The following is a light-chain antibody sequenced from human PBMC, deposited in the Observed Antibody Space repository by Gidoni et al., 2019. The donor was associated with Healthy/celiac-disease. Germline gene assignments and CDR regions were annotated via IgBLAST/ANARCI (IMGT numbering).Light chain of an antibody. V-gene: IGLV1-36*01. CDR3: AAWDDSLNGPV. CDR1: SPNIGNNA. Sequence: QSVLTQPPSVSEAPRQRVTISCSRSSPNIGNNAVNWYQQLPRKAPKLLIYYEDLLPSGVSDRFSGSKSGPSASLAISGLQSEDEADYYCAAWDDSLNGPVFGGGTKLTVL. CDR2: YED. J-gene: IGLJ3*02.